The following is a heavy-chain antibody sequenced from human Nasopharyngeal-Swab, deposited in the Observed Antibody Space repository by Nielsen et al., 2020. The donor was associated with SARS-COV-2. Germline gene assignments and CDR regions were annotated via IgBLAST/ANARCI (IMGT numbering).Heavy chain of an antibody. J-gene: IGHJ4*02. CDR1: GGSISSGSYY. CDR3: AREPTNVIVVVTYFDY. CDR2: IYTSGST. V-gene: IGHV4-61*02. Sequence: SDTLSLTCTVPGGSISSGSYYWSSIRQPAGKGLEWIGRIYTSGSTNYNPSIKSRVTISVDTSKNQFSLKLSSVTAADTAVYYCAREPTNVIVVVTYFDYWGQGTLVTVSS. D-gene: IGHD3-22*01.